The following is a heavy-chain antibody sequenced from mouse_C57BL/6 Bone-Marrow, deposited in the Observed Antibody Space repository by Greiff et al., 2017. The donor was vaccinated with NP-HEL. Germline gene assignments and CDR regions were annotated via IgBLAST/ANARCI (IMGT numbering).Heavy chain of an antibody. J-gene: IGHJ2*01. Sequence: QVQLQQSGAELVRPGASVTLSCKASGYTFTDYEMHWVKQTPVQGLEWIGAIDPETGGTAYNQKFKGKAILTADKSSSTAYMELRSLTSEDSAVYYCTRWTVVAYYFDSWGQGTTLTVSS. CDR3: TRWTVVAYYFDS. CDR1: GYTFTDYE. D-gene: IGHD1-1*01. CDR2: IDPETGGT. V-gene: IGHV1-15*01.